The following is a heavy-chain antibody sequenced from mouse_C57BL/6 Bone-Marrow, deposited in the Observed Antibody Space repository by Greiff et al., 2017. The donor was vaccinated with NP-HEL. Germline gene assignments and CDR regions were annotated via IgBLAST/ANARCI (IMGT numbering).Heavy chain of an antibody. CDR2: ILPSIGRT. D-gene: IGHD2-3*01. V-gene: IGHV15-2*01. J-gene: IGHJ3*01. Sequence: QVQLQQSGSELRSPGSSVKLSCKDFDSEVFPIAYMSWVRQKPGHGFEWIGGILPSIGRTIYGEKFEDKATLDADTLSNTAYLELNSLTSEDSAIYYCARGREMDGAWFAYWGQGTLVTVSA. CDR1: DSEVFPIAY. CDR3: ARGREMDGAWFAY.